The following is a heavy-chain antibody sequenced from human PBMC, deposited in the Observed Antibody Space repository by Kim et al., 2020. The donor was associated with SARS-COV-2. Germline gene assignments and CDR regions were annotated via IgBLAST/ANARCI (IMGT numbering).Heavy chain of an antibody. CDR2: IYPGDSDT. CDR3: AGLSAGSGGYYNVRYYYYYYGMDV. D-gene: IGHD3-10*01. CDR1: GYSFTSYW. Sequence: GESLKISCKGSGYSFTSYWIGWVRQMPGKGLEWMGIIYPGDSDTRYSPSFQGQVTISADKSISTAYLQWSSLKASDTAMYYCAGLSAGSGGYYNVRYYYYYYGMDVWGQGTTVTVSS. V-gene: IGHV5-51*01. J-gene: IGHJ6*02.